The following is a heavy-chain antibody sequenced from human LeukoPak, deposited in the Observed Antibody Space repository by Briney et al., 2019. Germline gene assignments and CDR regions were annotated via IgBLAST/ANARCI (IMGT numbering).Heavy chain of an antibody. CDR1: GGTFSSCT. V-gene: IGHV1-69*02. CDR2: IIPILGIA. J-gene: IGHJ3*02. CDR3: ASPRALYCSSTSCQTANCAFDI. Sequence: ASVKVSCKASGGTFSSCTISWVRQAPGQGREWMGRIIPILGIANYAQKFQGRVTITADKSTSTAYMELSSLRSEDTAVYYCASPRALYCSSTSCQTANCAFDIWGQGTMVTVSS. D-gene: IGHD2-2*01.